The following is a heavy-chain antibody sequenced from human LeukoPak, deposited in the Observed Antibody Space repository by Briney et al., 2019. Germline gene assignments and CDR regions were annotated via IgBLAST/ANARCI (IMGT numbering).Heavy chain of an antibody. CDR3: TRNSGWYRLDY. CDR2: IKEDGSQI. Sequence: GGSLRLSCTASGFTFSTYWMTWVRQAPGKGLEWVANIKEDGSQIGYGDAVKGRFTFSRDNAKNSLFLQMNRLRADDMAVYYCTRNSGWYRLDYWGQGTLVTVPS. CDR1: GFTFSTYW. J-gene: IGHJ4*02. V-gene: IGHV3-7*01. D-gene: IGHD6-19*01.